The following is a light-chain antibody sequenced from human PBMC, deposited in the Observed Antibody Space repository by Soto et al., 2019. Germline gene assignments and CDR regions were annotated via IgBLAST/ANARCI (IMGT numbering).Light chain of an antibody. Sequence: EIVMTQSPATLSVSPGERATLSCRASQSVSSNLAWYQQKPGQAPRLLIYGASTRATGIPARFSGSGSGTDFNLTTSRLEPEDFAVYYCQQRSNWPSTFGPGTKVDIK. CDR2: GAS. CDR3: QQRSNWPST. V-gene: IGKV3-15*01. J-gene: IGKJ3*01. CDR1: QSVSSN.